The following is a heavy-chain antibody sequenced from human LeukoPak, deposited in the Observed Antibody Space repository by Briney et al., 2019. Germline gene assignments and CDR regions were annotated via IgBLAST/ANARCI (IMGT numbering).Heavy chain of an antibody. V-gene: IGHV3-30*01. J-gene: IGHJ4*02. CDR3: AREDPTLRLGHYFDS. CDR1: GFTFSAYA. Sequence: GGSLRLSCEASGFTFSAYAMHWVRQAPGQGLEWLAVISYDGNIKNYADSVKGRFTIARDNANNTLYVQMTSLRVEDTAVYYCAREDPTLRLGHYFDSWGLGALVAVSS. CDR2: ISYDGNIK. D-gene: IGHD2/OR15-2a*01.